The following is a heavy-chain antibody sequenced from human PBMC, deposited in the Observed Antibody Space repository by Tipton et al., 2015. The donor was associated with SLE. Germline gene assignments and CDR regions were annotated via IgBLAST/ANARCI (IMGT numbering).Heavy chain of an antibody. CDR1: GGSISSYY. Sequence: TLSLTCTVSGGSISSYYWSWIRQPPGRGLEWIGYIYYSGSTNYNPSLKSRVTISVDTSKNQFSLKLNSVTAADTAVYYCARAEGSWDAFDIWGQGTMVTVSS. V-gene: IGHV4-59*01. D-gene: IGHD2-15*01. J-gene: IGHJ3*02. CDR3: ARAEGSWDAFDI. CDR2: IYYSGST.